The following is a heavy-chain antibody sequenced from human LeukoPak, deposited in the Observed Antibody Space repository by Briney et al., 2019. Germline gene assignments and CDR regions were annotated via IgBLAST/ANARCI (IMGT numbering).Heavy chain of an antibody. CDR1: GGSISSGSYY. J-gene: IGHJ5*02. V-gene: IGHV4-61*02. D-gene: IGHD6-19*01. CDR3: ARVRLGYSSGWTTTEGNWFDP. CDR2: IYTSGST. Sequence: SQTLSLTCTVSGGSISSGSYYWSWIRQPAGKGLEWIGRIYTSGSTNYNPSLKSRVTISVDTSKNQFSLKLSSVTAADTAVYYCARVRLGYSSGWTTTEGNWFDPWGQGTLVTVSS.